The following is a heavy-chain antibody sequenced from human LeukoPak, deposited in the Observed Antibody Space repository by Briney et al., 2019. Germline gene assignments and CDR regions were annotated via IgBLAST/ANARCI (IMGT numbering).Heavy chain of an antibody. Sequence: PGRSLRLSCAASGFTFSSYAMHWVRQAPGKGLEGVAVISYDGSNKYYADSVKGRFTISRDNYKNTLYLQMNSLRAEDTAVYYCARDDCSGGSCYLVRGMDVWGQGTTVTVSS. CDR1: GFTFSSYA. CDR2: ISYDGSNK. CDR3: ARDDCSGGSCYLVRGMDV. J-gene: IGHJ6*02. V-gene: IGHV3-30-3*01. D-gene: IGHD2-15*01.